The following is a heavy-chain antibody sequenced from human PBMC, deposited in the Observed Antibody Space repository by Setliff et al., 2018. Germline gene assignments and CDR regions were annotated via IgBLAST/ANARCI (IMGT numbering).Heavy chain of an antibody. CDR3: ARDTSSDWAAWFDP. CDR2: IYYSGST. J-gene: IGHJ5*02. Sequence: PSETLSLTCTVSGDSIYSGGYYWSWIRQHPGKGLEWIGYIYYSGSTYYNPSLKSRVTISIDTSKNQFSLKLTSVTAADTAIYYCARDTSSDWAAWFDPWSQGILVTVSS. CDR1: GDSIYSGGYY. V-gene: IGHV4-31*03. D-gene: IGHD3-22*01.